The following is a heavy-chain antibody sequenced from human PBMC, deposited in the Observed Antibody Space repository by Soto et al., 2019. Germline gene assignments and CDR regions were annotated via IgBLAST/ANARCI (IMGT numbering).Heavy chain of an antibody. CDR1: GDSVSSYNYY. J-gene: IGHJ6*02. D-gene: IGHD3-16*01. CDR3: ARHKGGYYSGVDV. Sequence: PSETLSLTCSVSGDSVSSYNYYWAWIRQPPGKGLEWIGNIYYSGTTYYNPSLKSRVTISVDTSKNQFSLKLSSVTAADTAVYYCARHKGGYYSGVDVWGQGTTVTVSS. V-gene: IGHV4-39*01. CDR2: IYYSGTT.